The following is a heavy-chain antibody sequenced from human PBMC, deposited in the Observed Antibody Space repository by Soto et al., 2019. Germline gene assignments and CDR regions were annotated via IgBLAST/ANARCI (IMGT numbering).Heavy chain of an antibody. Sequence: GGSLRLSCAASGFTFSSYAMHWVRQAPGKGLEWVAVISYDGSNKYYADSVKGRFTISRDNSKNTLYLQMNSLGAEDTAVYYCARAQVRGVIVLDYWGQGTLVTVSS. CDR1: GFTFSSYA. D-gene: IGHD3-10*01. J-gene: IGHJ4*02. CDR3: ARAQVRGVIVLDY. CDR2: ISYDGSNK. V-gene: IGHV3-30-3*01.